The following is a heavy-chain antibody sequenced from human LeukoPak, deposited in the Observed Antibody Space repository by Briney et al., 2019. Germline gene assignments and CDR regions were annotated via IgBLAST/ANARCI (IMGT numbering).Heavy chain of an antibody. J-gene: IGHJ4*02. Sequence: GASVKVSCKASGYTFTGYYMHWVRQAPGQGLEWMGWINPNSGGTNYAQKFQGRVTMTRDTSISTAYMELSRLRSDDTAVYYCARPTYCSGGSCYSSLGYWGQGTLVTVSS. CDR1: GYTFTGYY. D-gene: IGHD2-15*01. CDR2: INPNSGGT. CDR3: ARPTYCSGGSCYSSLGY. V-gene: IGHV1-2*02.